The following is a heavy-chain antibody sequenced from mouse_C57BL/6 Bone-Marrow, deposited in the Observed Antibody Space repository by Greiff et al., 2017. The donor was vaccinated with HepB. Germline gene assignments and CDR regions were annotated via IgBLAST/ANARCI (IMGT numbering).Heavy chain of an antibody. J-gene: IGHJ3*01. D-gene: IGHD2-14*01. CDR1: GFTFSSYA. V-gene: IGHV5-4*03. CDR2: ISDGGSYT. CDR3: AIPSYYREAWFAY. Sequence: EVKVVESGGGLVKPGGSLKLSCAASGFTFSSYAMSWVRQTPEKRLEWVATISDGGSYTYYPDNVKGRFTISRDNAKNNLYLQMSHLKSEDTSMYYCAIPSYYREAWFAYWGQGTLVTVSA.